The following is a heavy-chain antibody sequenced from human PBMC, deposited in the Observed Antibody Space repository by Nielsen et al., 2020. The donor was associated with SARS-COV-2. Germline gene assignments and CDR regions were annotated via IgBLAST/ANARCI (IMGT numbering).Heavy chain of an antibody. CDR2: ISGSGGST. D-gene: IGHD4-23*01. J-gene: IGHJ4*02. V-gene: IGHV3-23*01. CDR1: GFTFRSYG. Sequence: GGSLRLSCAASGFTFRSYGMHWVRQAPGKGLEWVSAISGSGGSTYYADSVKGRFTISRDNSKNTLYLQMNSLRAEDTAVYYCAKSTVVTTYYFDYWGQGTLVTVSS. CDR3: AKSTVVTTYYFDY.